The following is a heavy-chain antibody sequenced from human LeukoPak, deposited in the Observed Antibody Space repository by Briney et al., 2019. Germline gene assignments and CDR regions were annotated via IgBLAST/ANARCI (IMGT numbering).Heavy chain of an antibody. CDR2: IIPIFGTA. CDR1: GYTFTSYA. Sequence: SVKVSCKASGYTFTSYAMNWVRQAPGQGLEWMGGIIPIFGTANYAQKFQGRVTITADESTSTAYMELSSLRSEDTAVYYCARARYASFNYYYYYMDVWGKGTTVTISS. D-gene: IGHD5-12*01. J-gene: IGHJ6*03. V-gene: IGHV1-69*13. CDR3: ARARYASFNYYYYYMDV.